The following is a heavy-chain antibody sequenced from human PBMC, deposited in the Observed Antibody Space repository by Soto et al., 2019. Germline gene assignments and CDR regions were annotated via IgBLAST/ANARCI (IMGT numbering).Heavy chain of an antibody. CDR2: ISYDGSNK. CDR1: GFTFSSYA. CDR3: ARGPSSLTRFDY. D-gene: IGHD2-2*01. Sequence: GGTLRLSCAASGFTFSSYAMHWVRQAPGKGLEWVAVISYDGSNKYYADSVKGRFTISRDNSKNTLYLQMNSLRAEDTAVYYCARGPSSLTRFDYWGQGTLVTVSS. J-gene: IGHJ4*02. V-gene: IGHV3-30-3*01.